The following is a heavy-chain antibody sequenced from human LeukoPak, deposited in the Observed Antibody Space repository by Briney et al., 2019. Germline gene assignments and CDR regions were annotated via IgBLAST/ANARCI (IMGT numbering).Heavy chain of an antibody. V-gene: IGHV3-30*02. Sequence: QPGGSLRLSCAASGITFNSYGMHWVRQAPDKGLEWVAFIRYDGSNEYYADSVKGRFTVSRDNSKNTLYLQMNSLRGEDTAVYYCCGDFDYWGQGTLVTVSS. CDR1: GITFNSYG. CDR3: CGDFDY. CDR2: IRYDGSNE. D-gene: IGHD2-21*01. J-gene: IGHJ4*02.